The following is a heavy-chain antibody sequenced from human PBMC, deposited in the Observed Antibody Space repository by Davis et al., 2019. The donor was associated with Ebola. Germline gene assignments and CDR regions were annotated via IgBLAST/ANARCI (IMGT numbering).Heavy chain of an antibody. CDR1: GFTFSSYD. J-gene: IGHJ6*02. D-gene: IGHD1-26*01. CDR3: ARGFGSFYYYGMDV. Sequence: PGGSLRLSCAASGFTFSSYDMHWVRQATGKGLEWVSAIGTAGDTYYPGSVKGRFTISRENAKNPLYLQMNSLRAGDTAVYYCARGFGSFYYYGMDVWGQGTTVTVSS. CDR2: IGTAGDT. V-gene: IGHV3-13*01.